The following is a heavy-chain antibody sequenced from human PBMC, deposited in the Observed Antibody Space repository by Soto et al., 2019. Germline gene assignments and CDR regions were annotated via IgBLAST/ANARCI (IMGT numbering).Heavy chain of an antibody. D-gene: IGHD2-2*01. J-gene: IGHJ5*02. V-gene: IGHV3-48*02. CDR3: ARLYSTSSVERWFDP. CDR2: ISSSSNII. CDR1: GFTFSTYS. Sequence: EVQLVESGGGLVQPGGSLRLSCAASGFTFSTYSMNWVRQAPGKWLEWLSYISSSSNIIHYADSVRGRFTISRDNAENSLYLQMNSLRDEDTAVYFCARLYSTSSVERWFDPWGQGTLVTVSS.